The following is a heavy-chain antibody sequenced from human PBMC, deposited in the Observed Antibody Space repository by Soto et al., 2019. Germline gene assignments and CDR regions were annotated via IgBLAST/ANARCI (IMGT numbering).Heavy chain of an antibody. J-gene: IGHJ4*02. Sequence: QVQLVQSGAEVKKPGASVKVSCKASGYTFTGYYMHWVRQAPGQGLEWMGWINPNSGGTNYAQKFQGWVTMTRDTSISTAYMELSRLRSDDTAVYYCARGHRRIAAAGTVNGFSDYWGQGTLVTVSS. CDR2: INPNSGGT. CDR1: GYTFTGYY. D-gene: IGHD6-13*01. CDR3: ARGHRRIAAAGTVNGFSDY. V-gene: IGHV1-2*04.